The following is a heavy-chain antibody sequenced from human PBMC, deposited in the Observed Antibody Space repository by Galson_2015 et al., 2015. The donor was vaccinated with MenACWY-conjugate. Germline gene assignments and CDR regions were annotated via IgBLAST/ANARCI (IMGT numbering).Heavy chain of an antibody. J-gene: IGHJ6*02. Sequence: SETLSLTCAVYGGSFSAYYWSWIRQPPGKGLQWIGEVNLSGITNYNPSLKSRVTISLDTSKKQFSLKLSSVTAADTAVYYCARGDKGVVTISHYYAMDVWGQGTTVTVSS. CDR2: VNLSGIT. V-gene: IGHV4-34*01. D-gene: IGHD3-3*01. CDR3: ARGDKGVVTISHYYAMDV. CDR1: GGSFSAYY.